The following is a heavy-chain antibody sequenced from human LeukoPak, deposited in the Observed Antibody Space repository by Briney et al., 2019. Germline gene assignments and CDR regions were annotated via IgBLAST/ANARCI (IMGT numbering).Heavy chain of an antibody. V-gene: IGHV4-34*01. D-gene: IGHD5-18*01. CDR1: GGSFSGYY. J-gene: IGHJ6*03. CDR2: INHSGST. Sequence: SETLSLTCAVYGGSFSGYYWSWIRQPPGKGLEWIGEINHSGSTNYNSSLKSRVTISVDTSKNQFSLKLSSVTAADTAVYYCARLSTDTAMVTPYYYYMDVWGKGTTVTTSS. CDR3: ARLSTDTAMVTPYYYYMDV.